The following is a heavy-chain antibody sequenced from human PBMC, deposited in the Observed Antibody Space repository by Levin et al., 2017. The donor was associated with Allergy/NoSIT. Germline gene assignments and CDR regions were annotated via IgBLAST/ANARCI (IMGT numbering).Heavy chain of an antibody. Sequence: GESLKISCKASGYTFTGYGISWVRQAPGQGLEWMGWISAYNGYTNYAQKLQGRVTMTTDTSTSTAYMELRSLRSDDTAVYYCARDYYGSGTTFDYWGQGMLVTVSS. CDR3: ARDYYGSGTTFDY. D-gene: IGHD3-10*01. CDR2: ISAYNGYT. J-gene: IGHJ4*02. CDR1: GYTFTGYG. V-gene: IGHV1-18*01.